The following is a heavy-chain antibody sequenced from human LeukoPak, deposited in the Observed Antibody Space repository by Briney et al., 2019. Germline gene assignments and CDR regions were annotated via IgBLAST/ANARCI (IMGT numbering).Heavy chain of an antibody. V-gene: IGHV1-46*01. D-gene: IGHD3-22*01. Sequence: ASVKVSCKASGYTFTSYYMHWVRQAPGQGLEWMGIINPSGGSTSYAQKFQGRVTMTRDTSTSTVYMELSRLRSDDTAVYYCARDSPNYYDSSGYYYAFAFDIWGQGTMVTVSS. J-gene: IGHJ3*02. CDR2: INPSGGST. CDR3: ARDSPNYYDSSGYYYAFAFDI. CDR1: GYTFTSYY.